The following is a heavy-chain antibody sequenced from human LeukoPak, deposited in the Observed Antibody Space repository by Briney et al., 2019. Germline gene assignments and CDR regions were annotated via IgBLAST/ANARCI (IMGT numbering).Heavy chain of an antibody. D-gene: IGHD6-13*01. V-gene: IGHV3-53*01. CDR1: GFTVSSNY. CDR2: IYSGGST. CDR3: ARSSSSWPNWFDP. J-gene: IGHJ5*02. Sequence: GGSLRLSCAASGFTVSSNYMNWVRQAPGEGLEWVSVIYSGGSTYYADSVKGRLTISRDNSKNTLYLQMNSLRAEDTAVYYCARSSSSWPNWFDPWGQGTLVTVSS.